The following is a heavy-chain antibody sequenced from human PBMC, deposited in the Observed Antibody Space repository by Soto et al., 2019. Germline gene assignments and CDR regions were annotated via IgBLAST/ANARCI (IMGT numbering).Heavy chain of an antibody. CDR2: ISWDGGST. CDR1: GFTFDDYA. V-gene: IGHV3-43D*04. CDR3: AKDAGYCSSTSCYIHTVGMDV. Sequence: GGSLRLSCAASGFTFDDYAMHWVRQAPGKGLEWVSLISWDGGSTYYADSVKGRFTISRDNSKNSLYLQMNSLRAGDTALYYCAKDAGYCSSTSCYIHTVGMDVRGQGTTVTVSS. D-gene: IGHD2-2*02. J-gene: IGHJ6*02.